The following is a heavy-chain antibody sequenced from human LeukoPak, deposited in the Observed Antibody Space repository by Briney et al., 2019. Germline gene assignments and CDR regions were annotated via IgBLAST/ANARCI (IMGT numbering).Heavy chain of an antibody. Sequence: PSQTLSLTCTVSGGSISSSSYYWGWIRQPPGKGLEWIGEIDHSGSTNYNPSLKSRVTISIDTSKHQFSLKLSSVTAADTAVYYCARQYSSSFGYWGQGTLVTVSS. CDR2: IDHSGST. CDR3: ARQYSSSFGY. V-gene: IGHV4-39*01. J-gene: IGHJ4*02. D-gene: IGHD6-13*01. CDR1: GGSISSSSYY.